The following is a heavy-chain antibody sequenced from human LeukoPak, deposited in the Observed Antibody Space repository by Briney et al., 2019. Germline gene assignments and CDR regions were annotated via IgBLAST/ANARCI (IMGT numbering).Heavy chain of an antibody. CDR1: GGPVRRYY. D-gene: IGHD5-12*01. V-gene: IGHV4-59*02. CDR2: IHHSGST. J-gene: IGHJ4*01. CDR3: AGAPWLATFYY. Sequence: SETLSLTCTVSGGPVRRYYWSWIRQPPGKGLEWIGYIHHSGSTNYNPSLKSRVTISVDTSKNQFSLKLSSVTAADTAVYYWAGAPWLATFYYWGPGTLVTVSS.